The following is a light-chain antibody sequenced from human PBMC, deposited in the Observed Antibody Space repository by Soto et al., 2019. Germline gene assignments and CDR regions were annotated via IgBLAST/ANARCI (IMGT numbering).Light chain of an antibody. J-gene: IGLJ3*02. CDR3: CSYAGSSPR. CDR2: DVT. CDR1: SSDVGAYNF. V-gene: IGLV2-11*01. Sequence: QSALTQPHSVSGSPGQSVTISCTGSSSDVGAYNFVSWYQQHPGKAPKLMIYDVTKRPSGVPDRFSASKSGNTASLTISGLQAEDEADYYCCSYAGSSPRFGGGTKLTVL.